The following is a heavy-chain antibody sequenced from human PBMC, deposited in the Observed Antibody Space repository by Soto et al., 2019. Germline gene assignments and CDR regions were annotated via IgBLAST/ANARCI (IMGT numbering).Heavy chain of an antibody. Sequence: QVQLQESGPGLVKPSQTLSLICTVSGDSVISGDTYLNWIRQHPERGLEWMGYINYRGTTNYHPALKSRILISVDTSVNQFSLRLTSVTAADTAVYYCARDAPGVAPHWCQGTLVTVSS. CDR2: INYRGTT. CDR1: GDSVISGDTY. V-gene: IGHV4-31*03. D-gene: IGHD2-15*01. J-gene: IGHJ4*02. CDR3: ARDAPGVAPH.